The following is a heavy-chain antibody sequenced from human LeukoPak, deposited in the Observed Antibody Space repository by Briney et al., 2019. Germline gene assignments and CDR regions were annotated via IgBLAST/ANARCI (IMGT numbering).Heavy chain of an antibody. CDR1: GFTFSSYA. CDR3: ARDSSRDTMIVVVITSWYFDY. D-gene: IGHD3-22*01. CDR2: ISYDGSDK. Sequence: PGGSLRLSCAASGFTFSSYAMHWVRQAPGKGLEWVAVISYDGSDKYYADSVKGRFTISRDNSKNTLYLQMNSLGAEDTAVYYCARDSSRDTMIVVVITSWYFDYWGQGTLVTVSS. J-gene: IGHJ4*02. V-gene: IGHV3-30-3*01.